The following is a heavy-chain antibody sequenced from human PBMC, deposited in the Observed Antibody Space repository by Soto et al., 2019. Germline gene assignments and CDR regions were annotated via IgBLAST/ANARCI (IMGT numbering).Heavy chain of an antibody. V-gene: IGHV3-30*02. CDR3: AKEYGSTWIDH. CDR1: GFTFSSYG. J-gene: IGHJ4*02. CDR2: IWYDGSNK. Sequence: GGSLRLSCAASGFTFSSYGMHWVRQAPGKGLEWVAVIWYDGSNKYYVDSVKGRFTISRDNSRNTLFLQLNSLRDEDTAVYYCAKEYGSTWIDHWGQGTPVTVSS. D-gene: IGHD6-13*01.